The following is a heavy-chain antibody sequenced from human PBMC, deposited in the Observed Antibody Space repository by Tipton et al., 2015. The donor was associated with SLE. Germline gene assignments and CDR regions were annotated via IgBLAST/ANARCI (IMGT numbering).Heavy chain of an antibody. CDR1: DYRFHSYW. J-gene: IGHJ4*02. V-gene: IGHV5-51*03. CDR3: ARGPWGGVAVSPSHFDY. D-gene: IGHD3-22*01. CDR2: IYAGDSDT. Sequence: QLVQSGAEVKKPGESLKISCKHPDYRFHSYWFGWVRQTAGKGLEWIGIIYAGDSDTRYSPSFQGQVTISVDRSISTAYLQWSSLKASDSAIYYCARGPWGGVAVSPSHFDYSAGANLVTVSS.